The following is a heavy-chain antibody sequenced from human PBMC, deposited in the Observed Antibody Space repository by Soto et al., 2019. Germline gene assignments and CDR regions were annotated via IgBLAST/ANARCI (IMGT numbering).Heavy chain of an antibody. CDR2: IWYDGSKK. CDR3: AREKYGPGSFDY. CDR1: GFSFSNYG. V-gene: IGHV3-33*01. D-gene: IGHD3-10*01. J-gene: IGHJ4*02. Sequence: QVQLVESGGGVVQPGRSLRLSCAASGFSFSNYGMHWVRQAPGKGLEWVAVIWYDGSKKYYADAVKGLVTIARDNSKNMMYLQMTSLRAEDTGVYYCAREKYGPGSFDYWGQGTLVTVSS.